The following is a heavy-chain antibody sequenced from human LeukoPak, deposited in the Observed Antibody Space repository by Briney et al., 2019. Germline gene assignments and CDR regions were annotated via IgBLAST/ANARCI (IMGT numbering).Heavy chain of an antibody. D-gene: IGHD6-13*01. CDR2: ISGSGGST. CDR1: GFTFSSYA. CDR3: AKRAALEYSSSWSYFDY. V-gene: IGHV3-23*01. Sequence: GGSLRLSCAASGFTFSSYAMSWVRQAPGKGLEWVSAISGSGGSTYYADSVKGRFTISRDNSKNTLYLQMNSLRAEDTAVYYCAKRAALEYSSSWSYFDYWGQGTLVTVSS. J-gene: IGHJ4*02.